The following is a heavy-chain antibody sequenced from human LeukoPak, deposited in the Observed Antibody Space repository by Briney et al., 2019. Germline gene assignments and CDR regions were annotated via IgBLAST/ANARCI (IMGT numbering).Heavy chain of an antibody. Sequence: GGSLRLSCAASGFAFSSYDMHWVRQATGKGLEWVSAIGTAGDTYYPGSVKGRFTISRENAKNSLYLQMNSLRAGDTAVYYCARTTMMDAFDIWGQGTMVTVSS. CDR2: IGTAGDT. CDR1: GFAFSSYD. V-gene: IGHV3-13*01. CDR3: ARTTMMDAFDI. D-gene: IGHD3-22*01. J-gene: IGHJ3*02.